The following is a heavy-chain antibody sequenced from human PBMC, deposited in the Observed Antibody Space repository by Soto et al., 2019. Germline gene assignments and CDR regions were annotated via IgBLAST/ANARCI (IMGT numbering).Heavy chain of an antibody. D-gene: IGHD2-15*01. J-gene: IGHJ4*02. CDR2: VSIGGIT. Sequence: PGGSLRLSCAASGFTFSSYSMGWVRQGPGKGLEWVAVVSIGGITHYADSVRGRFTISRDNSKNTLSLQMNSLTAEDTAVYFCAKRRGAGGHFDYWGQGALVTVSS. CDR1: GFTFSSYS. V-gene: IGHV3-23*01. CDR3: AKRRGAGGHFDY.